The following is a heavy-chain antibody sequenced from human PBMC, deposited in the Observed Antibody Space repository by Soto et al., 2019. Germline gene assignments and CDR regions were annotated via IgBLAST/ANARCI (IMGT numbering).Heavy chain of an antibody. CDR1: GGSISSSNW. J-gene: IGHJ5*02. CDR2: IYHSGST. CDR3: ARNDYDSSGYSDVGWFDP. D-gene: IGHD3-22*01. Sequence: QVQLQESGPGLVKPSGTLSLTCAVSGGSISSSNWWSWVRQPPGKGLEWIGEIYHSGSTNYNPSLKSRVTISVDKSKHQFSLKLSSVTAAATAVYYCARNDYDSSGYSDVGWFDPWGQGTLVTVSS. V-gene: IGHV4-4*02.